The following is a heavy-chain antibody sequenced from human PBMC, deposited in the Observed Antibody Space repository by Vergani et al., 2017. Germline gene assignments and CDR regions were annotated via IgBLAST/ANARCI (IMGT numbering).Heavy chain of an antibody. Sequence: QVQLQESGPGLVKPSETLSLTCTVSGGSVSSGSYYWSWIRQPAGKGLEWIGYIYYSGSTNYNPSLKSRVTISVDTSKNQFSLKLSSVTAADTAVYYCATGAPYSNYPDYYYYYMDVWGKGTTVTVSS. V-gene: IGHV4-61*10. J-gene: IGHJ6*03. D-gene: IGHD4-11*01. CDR1: GGSVSSGSYY. CDR3: ATGAPYSNYPDYYYYYMDV. CDR2: IYYSGST.